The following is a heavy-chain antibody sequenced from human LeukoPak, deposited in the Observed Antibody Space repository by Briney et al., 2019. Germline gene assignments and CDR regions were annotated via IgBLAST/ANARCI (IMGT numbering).Heavy chain of an antibody. CDR3: ARGGVTGYSRERYMDV. CDR1: GGSISSSSYY. V-gene: IGHV4-39*07. Sequence: PSETLSLTCTVSGGSISSSSYYWGWIRQPPGKGLEWIGSIYYSGSTYYNPSLKSRVTISVDTSKNQFSLKLSSVTAADTAVYYCARGGVTGYSRERYMDVWGKGTTVTVSS. J-gene: IGHJ6*03. D-gene: IGHD5-24*01. CDR2: IYYSGST.